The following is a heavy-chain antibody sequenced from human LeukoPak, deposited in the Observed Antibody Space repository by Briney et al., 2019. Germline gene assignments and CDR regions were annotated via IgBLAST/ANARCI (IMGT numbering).Heavy chain of an antibody. CDR2: INSDGSST. CDR1: GFTFSSYW. D-gene: IGHD2-15*01. V-gene: IGHV3-74*01. Sequence: GGSLRLSCAASGFTFSSYWMHWVRQGPGRGLVWVSRINSDGSSTSYADSVKGRFTISRDNAKNTLYLQMNSLRAEDSAVYYCVTSYCSGGSCYSASGYWGQGTLVTVSS. CDR3: VTSYCSGGSCYSASGY. J-gene: IGHJ4*02.